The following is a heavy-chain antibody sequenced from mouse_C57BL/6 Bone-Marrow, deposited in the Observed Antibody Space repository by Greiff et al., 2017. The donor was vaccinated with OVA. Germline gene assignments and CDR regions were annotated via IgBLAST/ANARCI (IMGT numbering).Heavy chain of an antibody. CDR3: TSGPYYAMDY. CDR1: SFNIKDDY. Sequence: VQLQQSGAELVRPGASVKLSCTASSFNIKDDYMHWVKQRPEQGLEWIGWIDPENGDTEYASKFQGKATITADTSSNTAYLQLSSLTSEDTAVYYCTSGPYYAMDYWGQGTSVTVSS. D-gene: IGHD3-1*01. CDR2: IDPENGDT. J-gene: IGHJ4*01. V-gene: IGHV14-4*01.